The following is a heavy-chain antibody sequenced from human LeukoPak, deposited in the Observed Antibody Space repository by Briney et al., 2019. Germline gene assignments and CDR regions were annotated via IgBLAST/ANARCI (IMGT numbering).Heavy chain of an antibody. D-gene: IGHD3-22*01. CDR1: GFTFSSYE. CDR3: AREAYDSSGYYSAADY. J-gene: IGHJ4*02. Sequence: GGSLRLSCAASGFTFSSYEMNWVRQAPGKGLEWVSYISSSGSTIYYADSVKGRFTISRDNAKNSLYLQMNSLRAEDTAVYYCAREAYDSSGYYSAADYWGQGTLVTVSS. V-gene: IGHV3-48*03. CDR2: ISSSGSTI.